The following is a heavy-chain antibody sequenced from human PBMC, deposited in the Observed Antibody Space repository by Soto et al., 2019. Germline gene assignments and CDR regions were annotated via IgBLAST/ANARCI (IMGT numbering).Heavy chain of an antibody. CDR3: VRQGIGRLHGLVDV. J-gene: IGHJ6*02. CDR2: VYNTGGT. V-gene: IGHV4-59*08. Sequence: QVQLQQSGPGLVKPSETLSLTCTVSSGPSSSHNWGWIRQSPGRGLEWIGYVYNTGGTSYNPSLKSRVTISADTSENHISRTLSFVTAADTAIYYCVRQGIGRLHGLVDVWGQGTTVSVSS. CDR1: SGPSSSHN. D-gene: IGHD4-4*01.